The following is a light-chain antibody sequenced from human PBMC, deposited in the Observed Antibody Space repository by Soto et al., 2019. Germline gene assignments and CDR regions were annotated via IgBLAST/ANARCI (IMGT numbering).Light chain of an antibody. J-gene: IGKJ4*01. CDR2: DAS. V-gene: IGKV3D-20*01. Sequence: EIVLTQSPAALSLSPGERAALSCGASQSVTNNYLAWYQQKPGLAPKLLIYDASNRATAIPDRFSGSGSGTDFTLTIRRLEPDDFAVYYCQQYYNLTTFGGGTKADIK. CDR3: QQYYNLTT. CDR1: QSVTNNY.